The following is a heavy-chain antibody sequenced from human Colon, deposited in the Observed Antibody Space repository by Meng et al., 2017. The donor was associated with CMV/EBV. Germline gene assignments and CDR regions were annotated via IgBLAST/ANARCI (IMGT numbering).Heavy chain of an antibody. CDR2: IGRGSGA. CDR1: GFTFTSYD. V-gene: IGHV3-23*01. CDR3: ARDRWFTF. Sequence: EGQLLEAGGGLGQPGGSMRLSCAASGFTFTSYDMSWVRQAPGKGLEWVSTIGRGSGANYADSVKGRFTMSRDNSKNTVYLEMNNLRAEDTAIYYCARDRWFTFWGQGVLVTVSS. D-gene: IGHD2-15*01. J-gene: IGHJ4*02.